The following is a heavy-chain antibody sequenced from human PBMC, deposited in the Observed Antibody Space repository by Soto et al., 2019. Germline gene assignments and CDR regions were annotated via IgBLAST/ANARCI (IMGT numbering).Heavy chain of an antibody. V-gene: IGHV3-23*01. CDR1: TVTFSNYA. CDR3: ARDRGWSLFGY. CDR2: ISSSGDKT. J-gene: IGHJ4*02. Sequence: PGGSLRLSCTASTVTFSNYAMSWVRQAPGKGLEWVSAISSSGDKTFYADSQKGRFTISRDNAKNTLYLQMNSLRAEDTAVYYCARDRGWSLFGYWGQGTLVTVSS. D-gene: IGHD6-19*01.